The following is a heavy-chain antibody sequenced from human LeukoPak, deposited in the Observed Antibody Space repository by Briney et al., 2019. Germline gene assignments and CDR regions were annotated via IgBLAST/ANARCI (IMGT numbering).Heavy chain of an antibody. J-gene: IGHJ4*02. D-gene: IGHD6-19*01. CDR1: GDSVSSNSAA. CDR3: ARDEGYSSGWDNYYFDY. V-gene: IGHV6-1*01. CDR2: TYYRSKWYN. Sequence: SQTLSLTCAISGDSVSSNSAAWNWIRQSPSRGLEWLGRTYYRSKWYNDYAVSVKSRITINPDTSKNQFSLQLNSVTPEDTAVYYCARDEGYSSGWDNYYFDYWGQGTPVTVSS.